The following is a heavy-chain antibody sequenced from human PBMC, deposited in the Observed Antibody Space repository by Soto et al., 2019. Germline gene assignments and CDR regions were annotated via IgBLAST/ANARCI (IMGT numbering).Heavy chain of an antibody. J-gene: IGHJ6*02. D-gene: IGHD3-10*01. Sequence: VGSLRLSCAASVFTFSSYDMHCVRQPTGKCLEWVSAIGTAGDTYYPGSVKGRFTISRENAKNSLYLQMNSLRAGDTAVYYCARGLYGSGRYSLYGIHVLGQGTAVTVSS. CDR3: ARGLYGSGRYSLYGIHV. CDR1: VFTFSSYD. CDR2: IGTAGDT. V-gene: IGHV3-13*01.